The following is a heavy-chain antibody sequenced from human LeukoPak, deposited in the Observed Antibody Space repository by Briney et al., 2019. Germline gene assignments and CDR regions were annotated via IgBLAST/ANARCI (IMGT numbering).Heavy chain of an antibody. CDR2: ISGSGGST. CDR1: GFTFSSYA. Sequence: GGSLRLSCAASGFTFSSYAMSWVRQAPGKGLEWVSAISGSGGSTYYADSVKGRFTISRDNSKNTLCLQMNSLRAEDTAVYYCAKVPYRYDSSGYPWWGQGTLVTVSS. V-gene: IGHV3-23*01. CDR3: AKVPYRYDSSGYPW. D-gene: IGHD3-22*01. J-gene: IGHJ4*02.